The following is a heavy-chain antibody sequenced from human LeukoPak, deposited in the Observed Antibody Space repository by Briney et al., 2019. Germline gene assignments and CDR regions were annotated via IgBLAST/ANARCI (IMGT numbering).Heavy chain of an antibody. CDR2: ISYSGDNT. V-gene: IGHV3-23*01. Sequence: GGSLRLSCAASGFTFSSYAMTWVRQAPGKGLEWVSTISYSGDNTFYADSVKGRFTISRDNSKNTLYLQMNSLRAEDTAVYYCAKGRFMPDYWGQGTLVTVSS. CDR1: GFTFSSYA. J-gene: IGHJ4*02. D-gene: IGHD2-2*01. CDR3: AKGRFMPDY.